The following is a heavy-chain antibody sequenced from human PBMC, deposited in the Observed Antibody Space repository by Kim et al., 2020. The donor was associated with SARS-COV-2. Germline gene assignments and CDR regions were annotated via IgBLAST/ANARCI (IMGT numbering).Heavy chain of an antibody. CDR3: AKDKSGSYGYGGNDY. CDR1: GFTFSSYG. V-gene: IGHV3-30*18. D-gene: IGHD5-18*01. Sequence: GGSLRLSCAASGFTFSSYGMHWVRQAPGKGLEWVAVISYDGSNKYYADSVKGRFTISRDNSKNTLYLQMYSLRAEDTAVYYCAKDKSGSYGYGGNDYWGQGTLVTVSS. CDR2: ISYDGSNK. J-gene: IGHJ4*02.